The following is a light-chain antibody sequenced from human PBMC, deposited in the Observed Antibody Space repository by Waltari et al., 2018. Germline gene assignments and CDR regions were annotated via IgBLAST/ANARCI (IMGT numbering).Light chain of an antibody. Sequence: EILMTQSPATLSVSPGERATLTYRASQSVNSTLAWYQQKPGQAPRLLIYDASTRATGIPARFSGCGSGTEFTLTSSSLQSDDVAVYYCQQYSNWYTFGQGTKLEIK. J-gene: IGKJ2*01. CDR2: DAS. CDR1: QSVNST. V-gene: IGKV3-15*01. CDR3: QQYSNWYT.